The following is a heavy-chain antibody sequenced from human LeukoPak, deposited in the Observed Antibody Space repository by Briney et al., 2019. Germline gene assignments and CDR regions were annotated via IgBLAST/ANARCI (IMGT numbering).Heavy chain of an antibody. CDR1: GFTVSSNY. Sequence: GGSLRLSCAASGFTVSSNYMSWVRQAPGKGLEWVSVIYSGGSTYYADSVKGRFTISRDNFKNTLYLQMNSLRDEDTAVYFCARATTTRTRFDYWGQGTLVTVSS. CDR2: IYSGGST. D-gene: IGHD4-17*01. CDR3: ARATTTRTRFDY. J-gene: IGHJ4*02. V-gene: IGHV3-53*01.